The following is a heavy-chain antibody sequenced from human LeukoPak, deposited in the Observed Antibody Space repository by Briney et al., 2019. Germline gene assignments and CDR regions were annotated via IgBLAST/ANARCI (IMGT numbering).Heavy chain of an antibody. CDR2: IWYDGSNK. CDR1: GFTFSSYG. Sequence: GGSLRLSCAASGFTFSSYGMHWFRQAPGKGLEWVAVIWYDGSNKYYADSVKGRSTISRDNSKNTLYLQMNSLRAEDTAVYYCAKGNCGGDCYSQSHYYYYYMDVWGKGTTVTVSS. J-gene: IGHJ6*03. CDR3: AKGNCGGDCYSQSHYYYYYMDV. D-gene: IGHD2-21*02. V-gene: IGHV3-33*06.